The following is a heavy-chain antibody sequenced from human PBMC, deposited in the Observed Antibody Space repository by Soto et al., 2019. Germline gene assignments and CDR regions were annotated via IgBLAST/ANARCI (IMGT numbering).Heavy chain of an antibody. CDR3: AAGVSSGYYGG. V-gene: IGHV1-58*01. D-gene: IGHD3-22*01. CDR1: GFIFTSSS. CDR2: ITVGSGNT. Sequence: SVKVSCKASGFIFTSSSVQWVRQARGQGLEWRGWITVGSGNTNYAQKFQERVTITKDMSTSTAYMDLSNLRSEDTAVYYCAAGVSSGYYGGWGQGTQVTVSS. J-gene: IGHJ4*02.